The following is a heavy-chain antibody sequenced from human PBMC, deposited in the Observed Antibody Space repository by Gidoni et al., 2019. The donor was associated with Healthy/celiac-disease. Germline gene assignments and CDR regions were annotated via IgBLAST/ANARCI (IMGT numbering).Heavy chain of an antibody. D-gene: IGHD6-19*01. V-gene: IGHV3-43*01. CDR1: GFTFDVYT. Sequence: EVQLVESGGVVVQHGGSLRLSCAASGFTFDVYTMPWVRQAPGKGREWVSLISWDGDSTYYADSVKGRFTISRDNSKNSLYLQMNSLRTEDTALYYCAKDSTSSVAGTDFDYWGQGTLVTVSS. CDR2: ISWDGDST. J-gene: IGHJ4*02. CDR3: AKDSTSSVAGTDFDY.